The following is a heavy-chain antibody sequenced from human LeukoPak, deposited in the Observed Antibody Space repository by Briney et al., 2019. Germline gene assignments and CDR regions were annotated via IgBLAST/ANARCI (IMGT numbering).Heavy chain of an antibody. V-gene: IGHV1-2*02. CDR1: GYTFTGYY. CDR3: ARVWGIVGAQGAFDI. J-gene: IGHJ3*02. Sequence: EASVKVSCKASGYTFTGYYMHWVRQAPGQGLEWMGWINPNSGGTNYAQKFQGRVTMTRDTSISTAYMELSRLRSDDTAVYYCARVWGIVGAQGAFDIWGQGTMVTVSS. CDR2: INPNSGGT. D-gene: IGHD1-26*01.